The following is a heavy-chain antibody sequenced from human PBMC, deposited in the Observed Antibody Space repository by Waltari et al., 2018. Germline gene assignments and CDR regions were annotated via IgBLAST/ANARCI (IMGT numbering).Heavy chain of an antibody. V-gene: IGHV3-7*01. J-gene: IGHJ4*02. CDR1: GFAFSVSW. D-gene: IGHD3-10*01. Sequence: EVQLAESGGGLVQPGGSLRLSCAASGFAFSVSWLSWVRQAPGKGVEWVAQIKEDGSRKYYVGSVRDRFTISRDNAKNSLYLEMNSLRDEDTAVYYCAKDRGWFRFDYWGQGTLVTVSP. CDR2: IKEDGSRK. CDR3: AKDRGWFRFDY.